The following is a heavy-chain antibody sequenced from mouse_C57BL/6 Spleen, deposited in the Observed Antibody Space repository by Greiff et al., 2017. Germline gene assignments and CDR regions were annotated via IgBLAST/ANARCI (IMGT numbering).Heavy chain of an antibody. CDR3: ANGAQATPFAY. Sequence: LLKPGASVKLSCKATGYTFTGYWIEWVKQRPGHGLEWIGEILPGSGSTNYNEKFKGKATFTADTSSNTAYMQLSSLTTEDSALYYCANGAQATPFAYWGQGTLVTVSA. CDR2: ILPGSGST. J-gene: IGHJ3*01. CDR1: GYTFTGYW. D-gene: IGHD3-2*02. V-gene: IGHV1-9*01.